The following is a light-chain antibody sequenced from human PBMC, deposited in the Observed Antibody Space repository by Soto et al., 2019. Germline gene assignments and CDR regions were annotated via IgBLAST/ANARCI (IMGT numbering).Light chain of an antibody. Sequence: EIVLTQSPGTLSLSPGERATLSCRASQSVSSSYLAWYQQKPGQAPRLLIYGASSRATGIPDRFSGSGSGTDFTLTISRLEPEDFAVYSCQQYGSSPYTVGQGTKLE. V-gene: IGKV3-20*01. CDR1: QSVSSSY. CDR3: QQYGSSPYT. J-gene: IGKJ2*01. CDR2: GAS.